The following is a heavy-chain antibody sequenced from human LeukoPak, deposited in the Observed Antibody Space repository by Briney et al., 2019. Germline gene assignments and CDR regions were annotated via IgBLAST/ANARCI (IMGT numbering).Heavy chain of an antibody. J-gene: IGHJ4*02. V-gene: IGHV1-69*04. CDR3: ARSDYDFWSGYFDY. D-gene: IGHD3-3*01. CDR2: IIPILGIA. CDR1: GGTFSSYA. Sequence: SVKVSCKASGGTFSSYAISWVRQAPGQGLEWMGRIIPILGIANYAQKFQGRVTITADKSTSTAYMELSSLRSEDTAVYYCARSDYDFWSGYFDYWGQGTLVTVSS.